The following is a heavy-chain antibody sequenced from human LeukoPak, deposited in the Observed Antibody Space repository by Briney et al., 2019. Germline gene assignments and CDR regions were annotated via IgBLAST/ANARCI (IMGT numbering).Heavy chain of an antibody. J-gene: IGHJ4*02. CDR3: ARDGKGIDY. D-gene: IGHD1-14*01. CDR1: AFSFTTYE. Sequence: PGGSLRLSCTASAFSFTTYEMNWVRQAPGKGLEWVSYISGSGSSIYYADSVKGRFTISRDNAKNSLYLQMNSLRAEDTAVYYCARDGKGIDYWGQGTLVTVSS. V-gene: IGHV3-48*03. CDR2: ISGSGSSI.